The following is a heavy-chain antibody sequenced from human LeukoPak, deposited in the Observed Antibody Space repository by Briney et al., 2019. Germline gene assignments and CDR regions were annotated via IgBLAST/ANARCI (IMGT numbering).Heavy chain of an antibody. CDR3: ARTPPYCSSTSCPPKADWLDP. Sequence: PSETLSLTCAVSGGSISRGNWRSWVRQPPGKGLEWMGEIYHSGSTNYNPSLKSRVTISVDKSKNQFSLKLSSVTAADTAVYYCARTPPYCSSTSCPPKADWLDPWGQGTLVTVSS. CDR2: IYHSGST. V-gene: IGHV4-4*02. CDR1: GGSISRGNW. J-gene: IGHJ5*02. D-gene: IGHD2-2*01.